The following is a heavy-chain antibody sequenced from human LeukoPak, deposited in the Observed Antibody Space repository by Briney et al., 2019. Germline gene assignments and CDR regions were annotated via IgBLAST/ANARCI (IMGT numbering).Heavy chain of an antibody. CDR2: INHSGST. CDR3: ARVRCSGGSCPYYYSYYYMDV. D-gene: IGHD2-15*01. Sequence: PSETLSLTCAVYGGSFSGYYWSWIRQPPGKGLEWIGEINHSGSTYYNPSLQSRVTISIDTSKNQFSLKLRFVTAADTAVYYCARVRCSGGSCPYYYSYYYMDVWGKGTTVTVSS. V-gene: IGHV4-34*01. CDR1: GGSFSGYY. J-gene: IGHJ6*03.